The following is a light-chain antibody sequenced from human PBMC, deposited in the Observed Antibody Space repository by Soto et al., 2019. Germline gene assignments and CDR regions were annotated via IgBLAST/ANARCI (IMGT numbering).Light chain of an antibody. J-gene: IGLJ2*01. CDR1: SSDFTFNNY. CDR2: GVT. CDR3: SSLTGSTTVI. Sequence: QAVVTQPASVSGSPGQSITISCSGTSSDFTFNNYVSWYQHHPGKAPKLIIYGVTNRPSGVSSHFSGSRSGYTASLTISGLQPEDEADYYCSSLTGSTTVIFGGGTKVTVL. V-gene: IGLV2-14*01.